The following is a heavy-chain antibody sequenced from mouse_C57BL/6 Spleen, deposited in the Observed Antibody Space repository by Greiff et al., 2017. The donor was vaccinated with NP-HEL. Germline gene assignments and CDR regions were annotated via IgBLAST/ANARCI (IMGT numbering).Heavy chain of an antibody. J-gene: IGHJ2*01. V-gene: IGHV1-53*01. CDR3: AYGSSYDYFDY. CDR2: INPSNGGT. CDR1: GYTFTSYW. D-gene: IGHD1-1*01. Sequence: QVQLQQPGTELVKPGASVKLSCKASGYTFTSYWMHWVKQRPGQGLEWIGNINPSNGGTNYNEQFKSKATLTVDKSSRTAYMQLSSLTSEDSAVYYCAYGSSYDYFDYWGQGTTLTVSS.